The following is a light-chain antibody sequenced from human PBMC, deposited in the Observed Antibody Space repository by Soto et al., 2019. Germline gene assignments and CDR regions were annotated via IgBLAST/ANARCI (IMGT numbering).Light chain of an antibody. V-gene: IGKV3-11*01. CDR2: DAS. CDR3: QHRSNWPPIT. J-gene: IGKJ5*01. CDR1: QSVSSY. Sequence: EIVLTQSPVTLSLSPGERATLSCRASQSVSSYLAWYQQKPGQAPRLLIYDASNRATGIPARFSGSGSGTDFTLTISSLEPEDFAVYYCQHRSNWPPITFGQGTRLEI.